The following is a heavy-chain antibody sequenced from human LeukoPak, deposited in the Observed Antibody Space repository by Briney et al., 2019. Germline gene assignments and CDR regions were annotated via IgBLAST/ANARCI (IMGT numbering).Heavy chain of an antibody. D-gene: IGHD6-13*01. CDR3: ARRRPGIAAAGTLWFDP. V-gene: IGHV4-38-2*01. J-gene: IGHJ5*02. CDR1: GYSISSGYY. Sequence: SETLSLTCAASGYSISSGYYWGWIRQPPGKGLEWIGSIYHSGSTYYNPSLKSRVTISVDTSKNQFSLKLSSVTAADTAVYYCARRRPGIAAAGTLWFDPWGQGTLVTVSS. CDR2: IYHSGST.